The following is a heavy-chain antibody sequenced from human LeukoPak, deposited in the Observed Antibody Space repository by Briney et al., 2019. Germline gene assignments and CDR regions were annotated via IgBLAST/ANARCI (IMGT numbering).Heavy chain of an antibody. CDR2: IYHGGST. CDR1: GGPISSGGYS. J-gene: IGHJ3*02. D-gene: IGHD2-2*01. Sequence: SETLSLTGPVSGGPISSGGYSGSWIRQPPGKGREWIGYIYHGGSTYYNPSLKSRVTISVDRSKNQFSLKLSSVTAADTAVYYCARADCSSTSCPDAFDIWGQGTMVTVSS. CDR3: ARADCSSTSCPDAFDI. V-gene: IGHV4-30-2*01.